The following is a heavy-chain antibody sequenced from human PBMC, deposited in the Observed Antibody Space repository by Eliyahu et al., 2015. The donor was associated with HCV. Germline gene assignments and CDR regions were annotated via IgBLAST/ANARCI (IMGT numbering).Heavy chain of an antibody. CDR3: ARQAIDSGSYGFKYYYSGMDV. CDR2: IYYSGST. Sequence: QLQLQESGPGLVKPSETLSLTCTVSGGSVSSSSYYWGWIRQPPGKGLEWIGNIYYSGSTYYSPSLKSRVTISVDMSKNQFSLRLTSVTAADTATYYCARQAIDSGSYGFKYYYSGMDVWGQGTTVTVSS. CDR1: GGSVSSSSYY. D-gene: IGHD1-26*01. J-gene: IGHJ6*02. V-gene: IGHV4-39*01.